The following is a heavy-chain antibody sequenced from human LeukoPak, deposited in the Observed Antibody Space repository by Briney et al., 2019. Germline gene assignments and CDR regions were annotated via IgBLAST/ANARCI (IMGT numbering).Heavy chain of an antibody. J-gene: IGHJ4*02. Sequence: TGGSLRLSCAASGFTFSSYWMSWVRQAPGKGLEWVANIKKDGSEKYYVDSVKGRFTISRDNAKKSLYLQMNSLGAEDTAVYYCARHLSGITGYTHGRGIDYWGQGTLLTVSS. CDR1: GFTFSSYW. V-gene: IGHV3-7*01. CDR2: IKKDGSEK. CDR3: ARHLSGITGYTHGRGIDY. D-gene: IGHD5-12*01.